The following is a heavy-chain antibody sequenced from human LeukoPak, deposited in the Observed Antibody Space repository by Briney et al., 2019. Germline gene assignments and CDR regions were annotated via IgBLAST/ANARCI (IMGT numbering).Heavy chain of an antibody. CDR2: INPNSGGT. J-gene: IGHJ4*02. CDR1: GYTFTGYY. V-gene: IGHV1-2*02. Sequence: ASVKVSCKASGYTFTGYYMHWVRQAPGQGLEWMGWINPNSGGTNYAQKFRGRVTMTRDTSISTAYVELSRLRSDDTAVYYCARKGATMVRGDLDFDYWGQGTLVTVSS. CDR3: ARKGATMVRGDLDFDY. D-gene: IGHD3-10*01.